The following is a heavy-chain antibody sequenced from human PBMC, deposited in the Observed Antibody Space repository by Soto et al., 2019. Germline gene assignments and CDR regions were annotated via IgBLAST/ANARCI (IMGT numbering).Heavy chain of an antibody. J-gene: IGHJ4*02. Sequence: GGSLSLSCAASGFTFDDYAMHWVRQAPGKGREWVSGISLNSGSIAHADSVKGRFTISRDNAKTTLYLQMNSLRAEDTALYYCAKGQVRRDTAMSTADYWGQGTLVTVSS. CDR1: GFTFDDYA. CDR3: AKGQVRRDTAMSTADY. V-gene: IGHV3-9*01. CDR2: ISLNSGSI. D-gene: IGHD5-18*01.